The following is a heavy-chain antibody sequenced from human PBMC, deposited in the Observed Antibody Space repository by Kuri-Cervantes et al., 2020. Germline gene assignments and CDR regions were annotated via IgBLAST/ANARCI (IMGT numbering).Heavy chain of an antibody. Sequence: LSLTCAASGFTFSSYAMHWVRRAPGKGLEWVAVISYDGSNKYYADSVKGRFTISRDNSKNTLYLQMNSLRAEDTAVYYCARGIAVAGLDYWGQGTLVTVSS. V-gene: IGHV3-30-3*01. D-gene: IGHD6-19*01. CDR1: GFTFSSYA. J-gene: IGHJ4*02. CDR2: ISYDGSNK. CDR3: ARGIAVAGLDY.